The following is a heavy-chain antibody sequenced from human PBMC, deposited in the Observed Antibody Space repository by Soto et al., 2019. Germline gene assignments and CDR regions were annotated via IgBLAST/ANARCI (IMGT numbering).Heavy chain of an antibody. CDR2: ISYDGSNK. CDR3: ARDPAYYYDSSGYPGAEEGYFGY. D-gene: IGHD3-22*01. V-gene: IGHV3-30-3*01. CDR1: GFTFSSYA. Sequence: GGSLRLSCAASGFTFSSYAMHWVRQAPGKGLEWVAVISYDGSNKYYADSVKGRFTISRDNSKNTLYLQMNSLRAEDTAVYYCARDPAYYYDSSGYPGAEEGYFGYWGQGTLVTVSS. J-gene: IGHJ4*02.